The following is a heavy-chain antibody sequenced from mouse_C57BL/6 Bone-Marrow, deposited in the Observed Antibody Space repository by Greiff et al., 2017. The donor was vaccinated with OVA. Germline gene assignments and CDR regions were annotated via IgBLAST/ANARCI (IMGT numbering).Heavy chain of an antibody. CDR2: IDPSDSYT. Sequence: QVQLQQPGAELVKPGASVKLSCKASGYTFTSYWMQWVKQRPGQGLEWIGEIDPSDSYTNYNQKFKGTATLTVDTSSSTAYMQLSSLTSEDSAVYYCARGDGYYFDYWGQGTTLTVSS. J-gene: IGHJ2*01. CDR3: ARGDGYYFDY. CDR1: GYTFTSYW. V-gene: IGHV1-50*01. D-gene: IGHD2-3*01.